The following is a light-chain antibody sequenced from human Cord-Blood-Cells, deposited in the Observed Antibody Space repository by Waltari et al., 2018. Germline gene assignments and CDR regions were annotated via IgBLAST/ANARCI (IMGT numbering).Light chain of an antibody. CDR2: EVS. V-gene: IGLV2-23*02. CDR3: CSYAGSSTYV. CDR1: RTHVRSYTL. J-gene: IGLJ1*01. Sequence: QSALTQPAPVSGSPGQSLTIPCTGTRTHVRSYTLVPWYQQHPGNAPKLMIYEVSKRPSGVSSRVSGSKSGNTASLTISGLQAEDEADYYCCSYAGSSTYVFGTGTKVTVL.